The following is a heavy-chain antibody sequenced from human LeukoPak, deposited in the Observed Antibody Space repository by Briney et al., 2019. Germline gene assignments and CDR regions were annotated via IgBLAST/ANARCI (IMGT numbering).Heavy chain of an antibody. CDR2: IYYSGST. CDR1: GGSISSGGYS. D-gene: IGHD3-10*02. J-gene: IGHJ6*04. Sequence: PSQTLSLTCAVSGGSISSGGYSWSWIRQPPGKGLEWIGYIYYSGSTNYNPSLKSRVTISVDTSKNQFSLKLSSVTAADTAVYYCARSKMFDYALDVWGKGTTVTISS. V-gene: IGHV4-61*08. CDR3: ARSKMFDYALDV.